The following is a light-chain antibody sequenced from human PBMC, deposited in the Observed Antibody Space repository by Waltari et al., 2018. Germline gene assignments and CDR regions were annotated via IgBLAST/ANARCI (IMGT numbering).Light chain of an antibody. V-gene: IGLV1-40*01. CDR2: GNT. CDR3: QSFDNSLRRSVI. J-gene: IGLJ2*01. CDR1: SFNIGAGFD. Sequence: QSVLTQPPSVSGAPGQRVTISCSGSSFNIGAGFDVYWYQQLPGAAPKLLIYGNTNRPSGVPDRFSGSKSGTSASLAITGLQAEDEADYYCQSFDNSLRRSVIFGGGTKLTVL.